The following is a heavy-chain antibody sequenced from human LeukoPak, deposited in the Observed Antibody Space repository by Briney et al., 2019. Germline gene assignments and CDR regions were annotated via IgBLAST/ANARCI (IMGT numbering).Heavy chain of an antibody. V-gene: IGHV4-61*02. J-gene: IGHJ6*03. CDR2: IYTSGST. CDR3: ARGWYYYYYMDV. CDR1: GGSISSGSYY. Sequence: PSETLSLTCTVSGGSISSGSYYWSWIRQPAGKGLEWIGRIYTSGSTNYNPSLKGRVTISVDTSKNQFSLKLSSVTAADTAVYYCARGWYYYYYMDVWGKGTTVTVSS.